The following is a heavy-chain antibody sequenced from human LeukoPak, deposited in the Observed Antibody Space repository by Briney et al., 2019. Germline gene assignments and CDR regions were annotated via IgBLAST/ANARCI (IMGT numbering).Heavy chain of an antibody. Sequence: PSQTLSLTCTASGGSISSGGYYWAWIRHHPGKGLEWIGYISNSGSTSYNPSLKSRVAISGDTSNNQFSLKLSSVTAADSAVYYCARYGGNQPYYFDYWGQGTLVTVSS. CDR3: ARYGGNQPYYFDY. CDR1: GGSISSGGYY. J-gene: IGHJ4*02. D-gene: IGHD4-23*01. V-gene: IGHV4-31*03. CDR2: ISNSGST.